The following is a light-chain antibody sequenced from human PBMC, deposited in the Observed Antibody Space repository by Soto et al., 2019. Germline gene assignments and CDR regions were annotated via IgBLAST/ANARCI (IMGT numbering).Light chain of an antibody. CDR1: QGISNY. CDR3: QRYNSAQWT. CDR2: AAS. Sequence: DIQMTQSPSSLSASVGDRVTITCRASQGISNYLAWYQQKPWKVPKLLIYAASTLQSGVPSRFSGSGSGTDFTLTIRSLQPEDVATYYCQRYNSAQWTFVQGTKVEIK. J-gene: IGKJ1*01. V-gene: IGKV1-27*01.